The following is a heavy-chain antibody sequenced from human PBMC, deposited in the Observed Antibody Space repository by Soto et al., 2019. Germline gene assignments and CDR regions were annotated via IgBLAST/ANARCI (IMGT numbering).Heavy chain of an antibody. CDR2: IDNSGTIK. D-gene: IGHD2-15*01. CDR1: GFTFSDYY. V-gene: IGHV3-11*01. CDR3: ERIEGDCSGGSCYSGGFDY. J-gene: IGHJ4*02. Sequence: LRLSCAASGFTFSDYYMTWIRQAPGKGLEWVSYIDNSGTIKYYADSVKGRFTISRDNTKNSLSLQMNSLGAEDTAIYYCERIEGDCSGGSCYSGGFDYRGQGALVTGS.